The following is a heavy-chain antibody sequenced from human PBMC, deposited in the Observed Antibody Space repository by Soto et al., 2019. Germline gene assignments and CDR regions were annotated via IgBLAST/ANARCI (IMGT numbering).Heavy chain of an antibody. Sequence: PSETLSLTCRVSGVSMRNSYWTWIRQSAGKGLEWIGRISTSGNTNYNPSLNSRLTMSVDTSKNQVSLKLTSVTAADTAVYYCARGGGVPALGDPWGQGTLVTVSS. CDR2: ISTSGNT. J-gene: IGHJ5*02. D-gene: IGHD3-16*01. V-gene: IGHV4-4*07. CDR1: GVSMRNSY. CDR3: ARGGGVPALGDP.